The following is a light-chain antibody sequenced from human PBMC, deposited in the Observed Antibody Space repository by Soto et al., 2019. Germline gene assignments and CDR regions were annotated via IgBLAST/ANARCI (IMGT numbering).Light chain of an antibody. CDR2: DAS. CDR1: QSVSSY. Sequence: EIVLTQSPATLSLSPGERATLSCRASQSVSSYLAWYQQKPGQAPRLLIYDASNRATCIPARFSGSGSGTDFTLTISSLEPEDFAVYYWQQRSNWPPGLTFGGGTKVEIK. J-gene: IGKJ4*01. CDR3: QQRSNWPPGLT. V-gene: IGKV3-11*01.